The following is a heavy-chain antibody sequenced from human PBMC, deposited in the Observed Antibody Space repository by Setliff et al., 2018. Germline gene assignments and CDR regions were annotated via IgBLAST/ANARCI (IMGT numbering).Heavy chain of an antibody. V-gene: IGHV3-23*01. CDR1: GFSFSSYA. CDR2: VSGGGTTT. Sequence: ETLSLSCAGSGFSFSSYAMNWVRQAPGKRLEWVSGVSGGGTTTYYADSVKGRFTISRDNSKNTLYLQMNSLRAEDTAVYYCAKVHRRGWYSYVEDAFDIWGQGTMVTVS. D-gene: IGHD5-18*01. J-gene: IGHJ3*02. CDR3: AKVHRRGWYSYVEDAFDI.